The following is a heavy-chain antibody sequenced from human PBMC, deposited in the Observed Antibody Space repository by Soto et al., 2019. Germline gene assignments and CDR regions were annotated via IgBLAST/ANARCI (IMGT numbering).Heavy chain of an antibody. Sequence: QVQLVQSGAEVKKPGSSVKVSCKASGGTFSSYAISWVRQAPGQGLEWMGGIIPIFGTANYAQKFQGRVTITAXXSXSXXYMELSSLRSEDTAVYSCARGGYSSSWEDWYGMDVWGQGTTVTVSS. D-gene: IGHD6-13*01. J-gene: IGHJ6*02. V-gene: IGHV1-69*12. CDR3: ARGGYSSSWEDWYGMDV. CDR1: GGTFSSYA. CDR2: IIPIFGTA.